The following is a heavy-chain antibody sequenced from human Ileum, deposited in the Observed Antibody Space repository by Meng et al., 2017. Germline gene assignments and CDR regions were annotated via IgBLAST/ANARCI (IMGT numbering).Heavy chain of an antibody. CDR1: GASISAYY. CDR2: NFYNGDI. J-gene: IGHJ5*02. Sequence: QVQLQESGPGLVKPSETLSLTCTVSGASISAYYWSWIRQPPGKGLECIGYNFYNGDINYNPSLKSRVTISLDTSKSQISLKLTSVTAADTAVYYCARTARVFDPWGQGTLVTVSS. CDR3: ARTARVFDP. V-gene: IGHV4-59*01.